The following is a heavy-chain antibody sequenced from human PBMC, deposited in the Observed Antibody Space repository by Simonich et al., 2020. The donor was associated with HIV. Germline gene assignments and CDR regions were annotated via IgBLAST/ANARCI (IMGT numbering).Heavy chain of an antibody. CDR2: ISWNSGSK. J-gene: IGHJ4*02. CDR1: GFTFDDYA. D-gene: IGHD6-6*01. Sequence: EVQLVESGGGLVQPGRSLRLSCAASGFTFDDYAMHWVRQAPGKGLEWVSGISWNSGSKGYAYSVKGRFTISRDNAKNSLYLQMNSLRAEDMALYYCAKDRYSSSSGSFDYWGQGTLVTVSS. V-gene: IGHV3-9*03. CDR3: AKDRYSSSSGSFDY.